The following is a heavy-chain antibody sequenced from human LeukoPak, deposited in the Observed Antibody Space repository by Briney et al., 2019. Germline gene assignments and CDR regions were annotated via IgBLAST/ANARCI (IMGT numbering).Heavy chain of an antibody. Sequence: ASVKVSCKASGYTFTGYYMHWVRQSTGQGLEWRGWMNPNSGNTGYAQKFQGRVTMTRNTSISTAYMELSSLRSEDTAVYYCARGSRHTTVTTSFDYWGQGTLVTVSS. J-gene: IGHJ4*02. CDR2: MNPNSGNT. CDR1: GYTFTGYY. D-gene: IGHD4-17*01. CDR3: ARGSRHTTVTTSFDY. V-gene: IGHV1-8*02.